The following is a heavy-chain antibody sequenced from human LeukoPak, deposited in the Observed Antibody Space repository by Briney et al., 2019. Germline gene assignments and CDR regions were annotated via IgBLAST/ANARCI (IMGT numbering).Heavy chain of an antibody. Sequence: VASVKVFCKASGGTFSSYAISWVRQAPGQGLEWMGGIIPIFGTANYAQKFQGRVTITADKSTSTAYMELSSLRSEDTAVYYCARGGEAAAAAFDPWGQGTLVTVSS. CDR1: GGTFSSYA. CDR2: IIPIFGTA. CDR3: ARGGEAAAAAFDP. V-gene: IGHV1-69*06. D-gene: IGHD6-13*01. J-gene: IGHJ5*02.